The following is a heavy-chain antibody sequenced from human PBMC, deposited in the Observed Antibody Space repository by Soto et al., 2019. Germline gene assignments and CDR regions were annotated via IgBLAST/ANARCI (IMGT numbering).Heavy chain of an antibody. J-gene: IGHJ5*02. CDR1: GGSVSSGSYY. CDR3: ARTYYDFSWFDP. Sequence: PSETLSLTCTVSGGSVSSGSYYWSWIRQPPGKGLEWIGYIYYSGSTNYNPSLKSRVTISVDTSKNQFSLKLSSVTAADTAVYYCARTYYDFSWFDPWGQGTLVTVSS. V-gene: IGHV4-61*01. D-gene: IGHD3-3*01. CDR2: IYYSGST.